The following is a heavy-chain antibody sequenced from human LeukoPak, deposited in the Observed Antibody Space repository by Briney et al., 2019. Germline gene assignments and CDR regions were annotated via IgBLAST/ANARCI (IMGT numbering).Heavy chain of an antibody. V-gene: IGHV4-59*07. Sequence: SDTLSLTCTVSGGSISSHYWSWIRQLPGKGLEWMGYVDYNGNTNYNPSLKSRVTISVDTSKNQFSLKLSSVTAADTAVYYCARGGGICTSTSCRGYFDYWGQGTLVPVSS. CDR2: VDYNGNT. J-gene: IGHJ4*02. D-gene: IGHD2-2*01. CDR1: GGSISSHY. CDR3: ARGGGICTSTSCRGYFDY.